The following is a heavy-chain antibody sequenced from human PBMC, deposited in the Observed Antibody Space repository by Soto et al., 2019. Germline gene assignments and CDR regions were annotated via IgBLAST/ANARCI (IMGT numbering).Heavy chain of an antibody. CDR1: GGTFSSYA. D-gene: IGHD3-22*01. Sequence: QVQLVQSGAEVKKPGSSVKVSCKASGGTFSSYAISWVRQAPGQGLEWMGGIISIFGTANYAQKFQGRVTITADESTSTAYMELSSLRSEDTAVYYCASGAWSYYYDSSGYYSAFDIWGQGTMVTVSS. V-gene: IGHV1-69*01. CDR3: ASGAWSYYYDSSGYYSAFDI. J-gene: IGHJ3*02. CDR2: IISIFGTA.